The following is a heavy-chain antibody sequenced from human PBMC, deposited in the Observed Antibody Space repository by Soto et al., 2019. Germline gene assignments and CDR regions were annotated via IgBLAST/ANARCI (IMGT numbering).Heavy chain of an antibody. V-gene: IGHV5-51*01. J-gene: IGHJ4*02. D-gene: IGHD6-19*01. CDR1: GYSFTSYW. CDR3: ARDPVAGKRRVLKDVDY. Sequence: PGESLKISCKGSGYSFTSYWIGWVRQMPWKGLEWMGIIYPGDSDTRYGPSFQGQVTISAGKSISTAYLQWSSLKASDTAMYYCARDPVAGKRRVLKDVDYWGQGTLVTVSS. CDR2: IYPGDSDT.